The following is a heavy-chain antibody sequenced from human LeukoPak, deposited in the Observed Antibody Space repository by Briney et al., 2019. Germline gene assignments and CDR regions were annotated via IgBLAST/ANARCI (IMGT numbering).Heavy chain of an antibody. J-gene: IGHJ5*02. CDR3: ARAVGSYTMFDP. CDR2: TNPGSGNT. CDR1: GYTFTSYD. Sequence: GASVKVSCKASGYTFTSYDINWVRQATGQGLEWMGWTNPGSGNTGYAQKFQGRVTVTRNTFISTAYMELSSLRSEDTAVYYCARAVGSYTMFDPWGQGTLVTVSS. V-gene: IGHV1-8*01. D-gene: IGHD3-10*01.